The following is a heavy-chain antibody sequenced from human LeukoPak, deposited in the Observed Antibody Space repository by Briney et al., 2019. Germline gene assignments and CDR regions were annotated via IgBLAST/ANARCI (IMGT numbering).Heavy chain of an antibody. CDR3: AKKSSSEDFDY. J-gene: IGHJ4*02. CDR1: GFTFDDYA. D-gene: IGHD6-13*01. CDR2: ISWNSGSI. V-gene: IGHV3-9*01. Sequence: SGRSLRLSCAASGFTFDDYAMHWVRHAPGKGLEWVSGISWNSGSIVYADSVKGRFTISRDNAKNSLYLQMNSLRAEDTALYYCAKKSSSEDFDYWGQGTLVTVSS.